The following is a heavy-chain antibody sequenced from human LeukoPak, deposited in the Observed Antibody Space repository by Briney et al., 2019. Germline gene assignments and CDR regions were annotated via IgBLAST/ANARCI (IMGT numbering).Heavy chain of an antibody. CDR3: ARDGALFWSYSSSWVTPGDKFDY. J-gene: IGHJ4*02. CDR1: GYTFTRYG. V-gene: IGHV1-18*01. Sequence: GAPVKVSCKASGYTFTRYGISWVRQAPGQGLEWMGCISAYNGKTNYAQKLQGRVTMTTDTSTSTAYMELRSLRSDDTAVYYCARDGALFWSYSSSWVTPGDKFDYWGQGTLVTVSS. D-gene: IGHD6-13*01. CDR2: ISAYNGKT.